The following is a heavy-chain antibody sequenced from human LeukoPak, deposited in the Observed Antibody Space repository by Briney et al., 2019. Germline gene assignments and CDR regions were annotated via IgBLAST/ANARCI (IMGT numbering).Heavy chain of an antibody. Sequence: PGGSLRLSCTASGFTFSSYPMHWVRQAPGKGLEWVSSISSSSSYIYYADSVKGRFTISRDNAKNSLYLQMNSLRAEDTAVYYCARDISASYYDSSGYYPFDYWGQGTLVTVSS. CDR3: ARDISASYYDSSGYYPFDY. J-gene: IGHJ4*02. D-gene: IGHD3-22*01. V-gene: IGHV3-21*01. CDR2: ISSSSSYI. CDR1: GFTFSSYP.